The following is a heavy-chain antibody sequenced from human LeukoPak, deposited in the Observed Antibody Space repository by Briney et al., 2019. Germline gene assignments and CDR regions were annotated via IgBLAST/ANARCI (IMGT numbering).Heavy chain of an antibody. V-gene: IGHV3-73*01. CDR3: TRRNCSGGSCYDY. CDR1: GFTFSGSA. CDR2: IRSKANSYAT. Sequence: SGGSLRLSCAASGFTFSGSAMHWVRQASGKGLEWVGRIRSKANSYATAYAASVKGRFTISRDDSKNTAYLQMNSLKTEDTAVNYCTRRNCSGGSCYDYWGQGTLVTVSS. J-gene: IGHJ4*02. D-gene: IGHD2-15*01.